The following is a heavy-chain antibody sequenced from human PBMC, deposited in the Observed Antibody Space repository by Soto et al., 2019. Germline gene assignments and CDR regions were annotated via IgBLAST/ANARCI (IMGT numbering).Heavy chain of an antibody. J-gene: IGHJ4*02. CDR2: ISQDGAIA. D-gene: IGHD1-1*01. CDR3: LRDQRHWNEFADQ. V-gene: IGHV3-74*01. CDR1: GFAFGSYW. Sequence: VQLVESGGGLLQPGGSLRLSCAASGFAFGSYWMHWVRQAPGKGLVWVSRISQDGAIATPADSVTGRLTISRDNAKNTLFLQMNSLRADDTAVYYCLRDQRHWNEFADQWGQGTLVTVSS.